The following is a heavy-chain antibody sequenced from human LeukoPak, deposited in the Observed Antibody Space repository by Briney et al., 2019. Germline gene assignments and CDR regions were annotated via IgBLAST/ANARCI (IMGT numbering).Heavy chain of an antibody. CDR3: ARASGKQLAGYLADGFDI. V-gene: IGHV3-21*01. Sequence: GGSLRLSCAASGFTFSSYSMNWVRQAPGKGLEWVSSIRCSGTYVYYADSVKGRFTISRDNAKNSLSLQMNSLRADDAAVYYCARASGKQLAGYLADGFDIWGQGTRVSVSS. CDR1: GFTFSSYS. CDR2: IRCSGTYV. J-gene: IGHJ3*02. D-gene: IGHD3-9*01.